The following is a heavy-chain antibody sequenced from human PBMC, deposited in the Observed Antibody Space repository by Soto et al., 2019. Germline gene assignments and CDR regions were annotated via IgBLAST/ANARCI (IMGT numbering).Heavy chain of an antibody. CDR2: IRGKSNNYAT. CDR1: GFTFSDST. J-gene: IGHJ4*02. CDR3: TRHFDGDVRIDD. Sequence: EVQLVESGGGLVQPGGSLKLSCAASGFTFSDSTLHWIRQASGKGLEWLGRIRGKSNNYATAYAASVKGRFTISRDDSKDRAYLQMNSLKTEDTAVYYCTRHFDGDVRIDDWGQGTLVTVSS. V-gene: IGHV3-73*01. D-gene: IGHD4-17*01.